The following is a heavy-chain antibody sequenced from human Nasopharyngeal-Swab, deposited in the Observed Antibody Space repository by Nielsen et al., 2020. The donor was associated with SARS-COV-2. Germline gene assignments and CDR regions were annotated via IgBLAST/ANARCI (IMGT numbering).Heavy chain of an antibody. CDR1: GGSISNSY. Sequence: SETLSLTCTVSGGSISNSYWSWIRQPPGKGLEWIGYIYYSGSTSYNPSLKGRVTISVDTSKNKFSLKLSSVTAADTAAYYCARAGKPKPRLPILYSGSYHDKKYSFDYFDDWGQGTLVTVSS. CDR3: ARAGKPKPRLPILYSGSYHDKKYSFDYFDD. CDR2: IYYSGST. D-gene: IGHD1-26*01. J-gene: IGHJ4*02. V-gene: IGHV4-59*01.